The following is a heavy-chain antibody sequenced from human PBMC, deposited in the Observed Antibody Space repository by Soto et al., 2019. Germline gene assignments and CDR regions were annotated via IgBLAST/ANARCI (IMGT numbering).Heavy chain of an antibody. CDR3: ARAGAHYYYYYMDV. Sequence: ASVKVSCKASGYTFTTYDINWVRQATGQGLEWMGWMNPNSGNTGYAQKFQGRVTMTRNTSISTAYMELSSLRSEDTAVYYCARAGAHYYYYYMDVWGKGTTVTVS. CDR2: MNPNSGNT. V-gene: IGHV1-8*01. CDR1: GYTFTTYD. J-gene: IGHJ6*03. D-gene: IGHD3-10*01.